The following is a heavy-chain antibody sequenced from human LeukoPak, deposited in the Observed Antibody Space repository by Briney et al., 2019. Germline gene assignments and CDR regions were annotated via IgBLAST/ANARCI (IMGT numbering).Heavy chain of an antibody. CDR1: GFNFIDYR. CDR3: ARDHRYAFDN. V-gene: IGHV3-48*01. D-gene: IGHD5-12*01. CDR2: ICSCNT. J-gene: IGHJ4*01. Sequence: GGCLRLSCASSGFNFIDYRMNWVRPAPGRGGEGISYICSCNTKYADSVKGRLTLSRDKHRNSLYLEMTSLRVEDTAMYYCARDHRYAFDNWGHGTLVTVSS.